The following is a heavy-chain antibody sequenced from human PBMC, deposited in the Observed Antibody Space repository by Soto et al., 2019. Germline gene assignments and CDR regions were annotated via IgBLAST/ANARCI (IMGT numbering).Heavy chain of an antibody. D-gene: IGHD3-16*01. Sequence: QVQLVQSGAEVKKTGSSVKVSCKTSGGTFSTFGISWVRQAPGQGLEWMGGIIPFFGTAEYSQKFEDRITITAEESTNTVYMELRSLTSEDTAIYYCARTAPMDAGDKYYYDFWGQGALVTVSS. V-gene: IGHV1-69*01. CDR1: GGTFSTFG. CDR3: ARTAPMDAGDKYYYDF. J-gene: IGHJ4*02. CDR2: IIPFFGTA.